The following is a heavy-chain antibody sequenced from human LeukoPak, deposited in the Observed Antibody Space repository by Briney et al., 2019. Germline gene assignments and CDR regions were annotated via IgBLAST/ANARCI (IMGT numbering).Heavy chain of an antibody. V-gene: IGHV4-59*01. CDR2: IYYSGST. CDR3: ARGGYYDSSGYHDAFDI. CDR1: GGSISSYY. J-gene: IGHJ3*02. D-gene: IGHD3-22*01. Sequence: SETLSLTCTVSGGSISSYYWSWIRQPPGKGLEWIGYIYYSGSTNYNPSLKSRVTLSVDTSKNQFSLKLSSVTAADTAVYYCARGGYYDSSGYHDAFDIWGQGTMVTVSS.